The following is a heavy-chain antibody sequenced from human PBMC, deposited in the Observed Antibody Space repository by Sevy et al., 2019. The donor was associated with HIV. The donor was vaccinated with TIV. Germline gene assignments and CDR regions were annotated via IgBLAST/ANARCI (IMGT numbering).Heavy chain of an antibody. J-gene: IGHJ5*02. Sequence: SETLSLTCTVSGGSVTTGYWSWIRQPPGKGPEWIGYVYDIGRTAYSPSLKSRVTISLDTTKNQFSLQLNSITAADTAVYYCERVRDYGSGSFSPWFGPWGQGTLVTVSS. CDR2: VYDIGRT. CDR1: GGSVTTGY. V-gene: IGHV4-59*02. D-gene: IGHD3-10*01. CDR3: ERVRDYGSGSFSPWFGP.